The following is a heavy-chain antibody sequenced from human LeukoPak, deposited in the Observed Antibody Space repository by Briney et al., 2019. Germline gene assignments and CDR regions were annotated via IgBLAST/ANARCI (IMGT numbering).Heavy chain of an antibody. Sequence: SETPSLTCTVSGGSITSYSWSWIGQPPRKGLEWIGYIYYSGSTNYNPSLKSRVTISVDTSESQFSLKLSSVTAADTAVYYCARGSNTFDYWGQGTLVTVTS. V-gene: IGHV4-59*01. D-gene: IGHD2/OR15-2a*01. J-gene: IGHJ4*02. CDR2: IYYSGST. CDR3: ARGSNTFDY. CDR1: GGSITSYS.